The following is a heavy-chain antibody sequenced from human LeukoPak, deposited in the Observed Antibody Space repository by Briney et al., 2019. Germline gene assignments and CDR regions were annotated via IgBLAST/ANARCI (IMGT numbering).Heavy chain of an antibody. CDR3: ARYYYDSNGLKYYFDY. V-gene: IGHV4-34*01. D-gene: IGHD3-22*01. CDR1: GGSFSGYY. CDR2: INHSGST. Sequence: SETLSLTCAVYGGSFSGYYWSWIRQPPGKGLEWIGEINHSGSTNYNPSLKSRVTISVDTSKNQFSLKLSSVTAADTAVYYCARYYYDSNGLKYYFDYWGQGTLVTVSS. J-gene: IGHJ4*02.